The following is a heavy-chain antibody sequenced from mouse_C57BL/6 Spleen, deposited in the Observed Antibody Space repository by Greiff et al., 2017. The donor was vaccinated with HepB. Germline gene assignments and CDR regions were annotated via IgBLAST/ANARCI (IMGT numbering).Heavy chain of an antibody. Sequence: EVKVVESGGGLVKPGGSLKLSCAASGFTFSSYTMSWVRQTPEKRLEWVATISGGGGNTYYPDSVKGRFTISRDNAKNTLYLQMSSLRSEDTALYYGARQPDYYGSSPRYWYFDVWGTGTTVTVSS. D-gene: IGHD1-1*01. J-gene: IGHJ1*03. CDR2: ISGGGGNT. CDR1: GFTFSSYT. V-gene: IGHV5-9*01. CDR3: ARQPDYYGSSPRYWYFDV.